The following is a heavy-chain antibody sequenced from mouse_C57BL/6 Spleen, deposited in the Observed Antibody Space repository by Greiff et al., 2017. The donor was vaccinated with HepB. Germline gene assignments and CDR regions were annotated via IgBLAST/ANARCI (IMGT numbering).Heavy chain of an antibody. J-gene: IGHJ3*01. V-gene: IGHV1-52*01. D-gene: IGHD2-1*01. CDR1: GYTFTSYW. CDR2: IDPSDSET. Sequence: QVQLQQPGAELVRPGSSVKLSCKASGYTFTSYWMHWVKQRPIQGLEWIGNIDPSDSETHYNQKFKDKATLTVDKSSSTAYMQLSSLTSEDSAVYYCARGLYYGNPWFAYWGQGTLVTVSA. CDR3: ARGLYYGNPWFAY.